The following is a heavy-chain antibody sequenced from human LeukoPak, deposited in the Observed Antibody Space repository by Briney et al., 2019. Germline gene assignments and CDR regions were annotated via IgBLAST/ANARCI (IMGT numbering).Heavy chain of an antibody. J-gene: IGHJ4*02. CDR2: ISAYNGNT. Sequence: ASVKVSCKASGYTFNSYGISWVRQAPGQGLEWMGWISAYNGNTNYAQKVQGRVTMTTDTSTSTAYMELRSLRSDDTTVYYCARADIRAIASSGWYGFDYWGQGTLVTVSS. CDR3: ARADIRAIASSGWYGFDY. CDR1: GYTFNSYG. V-gene: IGHV1-18*01. D-gene: IGHD6-19*01.